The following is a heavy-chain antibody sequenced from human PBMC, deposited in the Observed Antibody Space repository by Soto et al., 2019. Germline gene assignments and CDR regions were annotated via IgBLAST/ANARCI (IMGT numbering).Heavy chain of an antibody. Sequence: EVQLLGSGGGLVQPGGSLRLSCAASGLTFSTYAMSWVRQAPGKGLEWVSSISGNGANTYYTDSVKGRFIISRDNSKNTLYLQMNSLSAEDTALSYCAKDRPNYYGSGGGYYKAGGDYWGQGTLVTVSS. D-gene: IGHD3-10*01. CDR3: AKDRPNYYGSGGGYYKAGGDY. J-gene: IGHJ4*02. CDR2: ISGNGANT. CDR1: GLTFSTYA. V-gene: IGHV3-23*01.